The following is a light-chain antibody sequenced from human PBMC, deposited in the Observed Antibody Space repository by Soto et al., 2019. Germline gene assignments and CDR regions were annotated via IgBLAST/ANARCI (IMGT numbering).Light chain of an antibody. CDR1: SSDVGGYNY. J-gene: IGLJ1*01. CDR2: EVS. Sequence: QSALTQPASVSGSPGQSIAISCTGTSSDVGGYNYVSWYQQHPGKAPKLMIHEVSNRPSGVSDRFSGSKSGNTASLTTSGRQADDEADYYCSSHTSYSTRVFGTGTKVTVL. V-gene: IGLV2-14*01. CDR3: SSHTSYSTRV.